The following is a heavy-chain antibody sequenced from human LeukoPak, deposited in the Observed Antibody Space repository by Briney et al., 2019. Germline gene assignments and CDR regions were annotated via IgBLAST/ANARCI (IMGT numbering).Heavy chain of an antibody. CDR1: GGSFSGYY. CDR3: ALGGLVVVPAALGWFDP. J-gene: IGHJ5*02. D-gene: IGHD2-2*01. CDR2: INHSGST. Sequence: SETLSLTCAVYGGSFSGYYWSWIRQLPGKGLEWIGEINHSGSTNYNPSLKSRVTISVDTSKNQFSLKLSSVTAADTAVYYCALGGLVVVPAALGWFDPWGQGTLVTVS. V-gene: IGHV4-34*01.